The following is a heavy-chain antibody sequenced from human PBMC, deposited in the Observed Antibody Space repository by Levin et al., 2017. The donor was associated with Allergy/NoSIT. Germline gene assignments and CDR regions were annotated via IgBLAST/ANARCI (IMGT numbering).Heavy chain of an antibody. CDR1: GFSFSSDS. Sequence: GGSLRLSCTASGFSFSSDSMNWVRQTPGKGLEWVSSISSRNSYIYYADSVKGRFTISRDNAKKSLYLQMNSLRVEDTGVYYCARDGRGGTTPYYYGMDVWGQGTTVTVSS. CDR2: ISSRNSYI. J-gene: IGHJ6*02. V-gene: IGHV3-21*01. CDR3: ARDGRGGTTPYYYGMDV. D-gene: IGHD1-7*01.